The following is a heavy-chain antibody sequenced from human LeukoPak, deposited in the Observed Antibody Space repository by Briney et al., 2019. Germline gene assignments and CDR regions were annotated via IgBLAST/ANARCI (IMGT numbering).Heavy chain of an antibody. CDR1: GFTFSSYG. V-gene: IGHV3-30*02. CDR3: ARGIVGAPGRVDY. J-gene: IGHJ4*02. Sequence: GGSLRLSCAASGFTFSSYGMHWVRQAPGKGLEWVAFIRYDGSNKYYADSVEGRFTISRDNAKNSLYLQMNSLRAEDTAVYYCARGIVGAPGRVDYWGQGTLVTVSS. D-gene: IGHD1-26*01. CDR2: IRYDGSNK.